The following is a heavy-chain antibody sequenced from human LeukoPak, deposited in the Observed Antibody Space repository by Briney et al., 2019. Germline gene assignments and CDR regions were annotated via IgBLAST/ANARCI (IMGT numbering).Heavy chain of an antibody. V-gene: IGHV4-34*01. D-gene: IGHD3-3*01. J-gene: IGHJ6*03. CDR1: GGSFSGYY. Sequence: SETLSLTCAVYGGSFSGYYWSWIRQPPGKGLEWIGEINHSGSTNYNPSLKSRVTMSVDTSKNQFSLKLSSVTAADTAVYYCARDSSDPYDRERYYYYYYMDVWGKGTTVTISS. CDR2: INHSGST. CDR3: ARDSSDPYDRERYYYYYYMDV.